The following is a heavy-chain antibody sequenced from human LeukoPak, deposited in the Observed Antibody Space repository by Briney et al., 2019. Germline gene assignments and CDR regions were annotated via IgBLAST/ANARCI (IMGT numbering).Heavy chain of an antibody. D-gene: IGHD2-8*01. CDR3: AKDVCTSPRCLLYFDS. Sequence: PGGSLRLSCTTSGFAFSNYAMNWVRHAPGKGPEWLSGISGFNTYYADSVKGRFTIFRDNSKNVLYLQMDRLRAEDTAVYSCAKDVCTSPRCLLYFDSWGQGTLVTVSS. CDR2: ISGFNT. J-gene: IGHJ4*02. CDR1: GFAFSNYA. V-gene: IGHV3-23*01.